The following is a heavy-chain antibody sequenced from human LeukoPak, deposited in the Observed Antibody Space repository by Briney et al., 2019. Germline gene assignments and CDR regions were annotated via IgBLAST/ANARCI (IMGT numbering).Heavy chain of an antibody. Sequence: SETLSLACTVSGGSISSSSYYWGWIRRPPGKGLEWIGSIYYSGSTYYNPSLKSRVTISVDTSKNQFSLKLSSVTAADTAVYYCAGTVSRSVVTPGFDYWGQGTLVTVSS. V-gene: IGHV4-39*01. CDR2: IYYSGST. J-gene: IGHJ4*02. CDR1: GGSISSSSYY. D-gene: IGHD4-23*01. CDR3: AGTVSRSVVTPGFDY.